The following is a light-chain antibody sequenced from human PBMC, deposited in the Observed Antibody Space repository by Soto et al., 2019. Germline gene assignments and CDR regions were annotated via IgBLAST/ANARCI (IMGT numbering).Light chain of an antibody. CDR1: RSDVGGYYH. V-gene: IGLV2-14*01. CDR2: EVS. CDR3: SSYASNRTLV. Sequence: QSALTQPASVSGSPGQSITISCSGARSDVGGYYHVSWYHHHPGKAPKLMIFEVSNRPSGVSNRFSGSKSGNTASLTISGLQAEDEADYYCSSYASNRTLVFGTGTKLTVL. J-gene: IGLJ1*01.